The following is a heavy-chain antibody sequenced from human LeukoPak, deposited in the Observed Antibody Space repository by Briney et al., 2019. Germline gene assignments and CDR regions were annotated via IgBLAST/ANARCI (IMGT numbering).Heavy chain of an antibody. CDR2: IRGKPDGGTT. CDR3: TTDNAPGMDV. CDR1: GFTFSNAW. J-gene: IGHJ6*02. D-gene: IGHD2-2*01. Sequence: NPGGSLRLSCAASGFTFSNAWMSWVRQAPGKGLEWVGLIRGKPDGGTTDYAAPVKGRFTISRGDSKSMLYLQMNSLKTEDTAVYYCTTDNAPGMDVWGQGTTVTVSS. V-gene: IGHV3-15*01.